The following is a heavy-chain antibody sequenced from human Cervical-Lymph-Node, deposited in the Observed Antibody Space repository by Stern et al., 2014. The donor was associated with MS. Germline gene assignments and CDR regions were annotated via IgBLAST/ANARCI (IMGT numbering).Heavy chain of an antibody. CDR2: ISYEGSNK. CDR3: ARARRDKRWLQPTFDY. Sequence: VQLVESGGGVVQPGRSLRLSCAASGFTFSTYAMHWVRQAPGKGLKWVAIISYEGSNKYYADSVKGRFTISRDNSKNTLYLQVNSLRAEDTAVYYCARARRDKRWLQPTFDYWGQGTLVTVSS. CDR1: GFTFSTYA. J-gene: IGHJ4*02. D-gene: IGHD5-24*01. V-gene: IGHV3-30*04.